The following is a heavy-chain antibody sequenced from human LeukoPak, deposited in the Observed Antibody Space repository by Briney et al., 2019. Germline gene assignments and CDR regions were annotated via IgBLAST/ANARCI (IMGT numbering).Heavy chain of an antibody. D-gene: IGHD6-19*01. Sequence: PSETLSLTCTVSGDSINSSYYYWGWIRQPPGKGLEWIGSIDHIGTTYYNPSLKSRVIVLVDTSKNQFSLKVTSLTAADTAVYHCARAPRSYDNDWYRSAYDLWGQGTMVTVSS. CDR2: IDHIGTT. CDR3: ARAPRSYDNDWYRSAYDL. V-gene: IGHV4-39*07. CDR1: GDSINSSYYY. J-gene: IGHJ3*01.